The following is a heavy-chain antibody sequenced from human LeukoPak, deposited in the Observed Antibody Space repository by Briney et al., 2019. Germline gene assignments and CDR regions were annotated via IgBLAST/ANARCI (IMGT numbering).Heavy chain of an antibody. CDR3: ARAMYSYGFYFDY. CDR2: IFYSGNT. V-gene: IGHV4-30-4*01. D-gene: IGHD5-18*01. CDR1: GGSISSGAYY. J-gene: IGHJ4*02. Sequence: SETLSLTCTVSGGSISSGAYYWTWIRQPPGKGLEWIGHIFYSGNTYYNPSLKSRVTISVDTSKNQFSLKLSSVTAADTAVYHCARAMYSYGFYFDYWGQGSLVTVSS.